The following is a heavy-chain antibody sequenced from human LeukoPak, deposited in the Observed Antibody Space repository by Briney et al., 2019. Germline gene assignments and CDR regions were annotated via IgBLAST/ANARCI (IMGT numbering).Heavy chain of an antibody. J-gene: IGHJ4*02. Sequence: PSETLSFTCTVSGDSINNYYWSWVRQPPGKGLMGCGYIYYSGNTDYSPSLKSRVIISVDTSKKEFSLQLTLASAATTAVYYWGTHKKGLGILIDYWGQGTLVTVSS. D-gene: IGHD2-8*01. CDR1: GDSINNYY. CDR2: IYYSGNT. CDR3: GTHKKGLGILIDY. V-gene: IGHV4-59*08.